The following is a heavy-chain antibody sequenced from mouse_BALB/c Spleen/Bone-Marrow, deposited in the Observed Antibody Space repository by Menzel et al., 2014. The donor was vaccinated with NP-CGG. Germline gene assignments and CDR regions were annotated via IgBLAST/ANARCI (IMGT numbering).Heavy chain of an antibody. CDR3: ARPIFL. J-gene: IGHJ4*01. V-gene: IGHV14-3*02. CDR2: IDPANGNT. Sequence: EVQLQQSGAELVKPGASVKLSCTASGFNIXDTYMHWVKQRPEQGLEWIGRIDPANGNTKYDPKFQGKATITADTSSNTAYLQLSSLTSEDTAVYYCARPIFLWGQGTSVTVSP. CDR1: GFNIXDTY.